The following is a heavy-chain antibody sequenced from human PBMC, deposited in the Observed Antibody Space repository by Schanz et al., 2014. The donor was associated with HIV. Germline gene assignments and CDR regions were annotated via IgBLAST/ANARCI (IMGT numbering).Heavy chain of an antibody. V-gene: IGHV3-30*18. CDR1: GFTFSTYG. CDR2: ISYDGRNK. D-gene: IGHD3-22*01. Sequence: QVQLVESGGGVVRPGKSLRLSCAASGFTFSTYGMHWVRQAPGKGLEWVAVISYDGRNKYYADSVKGRFTISRDNSKNTLYLQLKSLRAEDRAVYYCAKDRNYYDDRYIGKGNYYYYYGMDVWGQGTTVTVSS. CDR3: AKDRNYYDDRYIGKGNYYYYYGMDV. J-gene: IGHJ6*02.